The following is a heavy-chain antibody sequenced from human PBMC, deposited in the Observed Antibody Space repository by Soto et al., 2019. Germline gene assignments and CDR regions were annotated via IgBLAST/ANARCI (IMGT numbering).Heavy chain of an antibody. CDR2: INSDGSST. CDR1: GFTFSSFW. D-gene: IGHD2-2*01. CDR3: TRAAWDCTSASCLINH. Sequence: EVQLLESGGGLVQPGGSLRLSCAASGFTFSSFWMHWVRQVPGKGLVWVSRINSDGSSTTYADSVKGRFTISRDNAKNTLYLQMNSLRAEDTAVYYCTRAAWDCTSASCLINHWGQGTLVTVSS. V-gene: IGHV3-74*03. J-gene: IGHJ5*02.